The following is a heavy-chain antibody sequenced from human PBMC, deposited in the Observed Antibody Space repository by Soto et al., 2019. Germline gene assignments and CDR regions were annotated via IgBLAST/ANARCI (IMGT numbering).Heavy chain of an antibody. CDR1: GGSILDSTYY. Sequence: QLLLQESGPGLVKPSATLSLTCTVSGGSILDSTYYWAWIRQSPGKGLEWIGTIFYSGGTFYTPSLKCRFTMSVDTSNNQFSLKLSSVTAADTAVYYCARQASGYYYGWFDPWGQGTLVTVSS. J-gene: IGHJ5*02. V-gene: IGHV4-39*01. CDR2: IFYSGGT. CDR3: ARQASGYYYGWFDP. D-gene: IGHD3-22*01.